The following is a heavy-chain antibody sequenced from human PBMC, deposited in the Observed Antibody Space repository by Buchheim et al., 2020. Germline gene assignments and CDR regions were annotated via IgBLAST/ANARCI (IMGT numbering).Heavy chain of an antibody. D-gene: IGHD4-17*01. V-gene: IGHV3-21*01. CDR1: GFTFSSYS. CDR2: ISSISSYI. J-gene: IGHJ4*02. CDR3: ARLYDYGDYDPSLDY. Sequence: EVQLVESGGGLVKPGGSLRLSCAASGFTFSSYSMNWVRQAPGKGLEWVSSISSISSYIYYADSVKGRFTISRDNAKNSLYLQMNSLRAEDTAVYYCARLYDYGDYDPSLDYWGQGTL.